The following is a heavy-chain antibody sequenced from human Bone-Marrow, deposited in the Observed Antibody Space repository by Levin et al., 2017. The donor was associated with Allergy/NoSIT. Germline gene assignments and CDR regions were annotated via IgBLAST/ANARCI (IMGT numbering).Heavy chain of an antibody. J-gene: IGHJ4*02. CDR1: GGPFSSYA. V-gene: IGHV1-69*01. CDR3: AKYNWNYGQVSYYFDS. CDR2: IIPGFNTR. Sequence: GGSLRLSCKASGGPFSSYAFSWVRQAPGQGLEWMGAIIPGFNTRNYAQRFEDRVTLTPDESTGTAYMELSGLTSEDTAVYYCAKYNWNYGQVSYYFDSWGQGTLVTVSS. D-gene: IGHD1-7*01.